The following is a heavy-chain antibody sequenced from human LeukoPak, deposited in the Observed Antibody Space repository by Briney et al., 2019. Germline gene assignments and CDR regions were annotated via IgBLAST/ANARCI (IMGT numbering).Heavy chain of an antibody. J-gene: IGHJ6*02. D-gene: IGHD3-22*01. CDR3: ARVRISMIVVAYGMDV. CDR2: INHSGST. CDR1: GGSISSSSYY. V-gene: IGHV4-39*07. Sequence: SSETLSLTCTVSGGSISSSSYYWSWIRQPPGKGLEYIGEINHSGSTNYNPSLKSRVTISVDTSKNQFSLKLSSVTAADTAVYYCARVRISMIVVAYGMDVWGQGTMVTVSS.